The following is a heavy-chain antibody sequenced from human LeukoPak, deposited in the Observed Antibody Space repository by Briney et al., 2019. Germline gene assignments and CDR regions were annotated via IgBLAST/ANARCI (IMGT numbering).Heavy chain of an antibody. V-gene: IGHV3-30*02. CDR2: IRYDGSNK. J-gene: IGHJ4*02. CDR1: GFTFSSYG. D-gene: IGHD4-17*01. CDR3: ARAPYGDYPFDY. Sequence: AGGSLRLSCAASGFTFSSYGMHWVRQAPGKGLEWVAFIRYDGSNKYYADSVKGRFTISRDNAKNTLYLQMNSLRAEDTAVYYCARAPYGDYPFDYWGQGTLVTVSS.